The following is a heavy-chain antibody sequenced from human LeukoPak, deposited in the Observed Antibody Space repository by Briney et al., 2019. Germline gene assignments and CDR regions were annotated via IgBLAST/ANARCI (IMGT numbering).Heavy chain of an antibody. CDR3: ARGFPPIYWSGYYIGYYYMDV. V-gene: IGHV4-61*02. CDR1: GGSINSGSYY. Sequence: PSQTLSLTCTVSGGSINSGSYYWSWIRQPAGKGLEWIGRIYTSGSTKYNPSLKSRVTISVDTSKNQFSLKLSSVTAADTAVYYCARGFPPIYWSGYYIGYYYMDVWGKGTTVTVSS. CDR2: IYTSGST. D-gene: IGHD3-3*01. J-gene: IGHJ6*03.